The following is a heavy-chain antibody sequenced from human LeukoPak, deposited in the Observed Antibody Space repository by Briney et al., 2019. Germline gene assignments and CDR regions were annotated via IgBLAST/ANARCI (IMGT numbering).Heavy chain of an antibody. CDR3: ARDVNYAFDY. V-gene: IGHV1-18*01. D-gene: IGHD3-16*01. CDR1: GYSFTRNV. CDR2: ISTNSGNT. Sequence: ASVKVSCKPSGYSFTRNVISWVRQAPGQGLEGMGWISTNSGNTNYSQKFQDRVTLTTDTSTSTAYMELRSLRSDDTAVYYCARDVNYAFDYWGQGNLVTVSS. J-gene: IGHJ4*02.